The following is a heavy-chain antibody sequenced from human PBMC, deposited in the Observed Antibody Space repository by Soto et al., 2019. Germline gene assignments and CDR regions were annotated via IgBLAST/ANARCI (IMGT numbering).Heavy chain of an antibody. V-gene: IGHV4-59*12. CDR3: ARVPDV. Sequence: SETLSLTCTVSGGSISPYSWTWIRQPPGKGLEWIGYIYYGGSTSYNPSLKSRVTISVDGSKNQFSLKLSSVTAADTAVYYCARVPDVWGQGTTVTVS. J-gene: IGHJ6*02. CDR2: IYYGGST. CDR1: GGSISPYS.